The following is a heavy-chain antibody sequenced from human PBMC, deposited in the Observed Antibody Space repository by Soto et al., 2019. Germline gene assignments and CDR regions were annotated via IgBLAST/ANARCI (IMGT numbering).Heavy chain of an antibody. CDR1: GFSLSTSGVG. J-gene: IGHJ4*02. CDR2: IYWDDDK. D-gene: IGHD2-15*01. V-gene: IGHV2-5*02. Sequence: QITLKESGPTLVKPTQTLTLTCTFSGFSLSTSGVGVGWIRQPPGKALEWLALIYWDDDKRYSPSLKSRLTIPKDTSKNQVVLTMTNMDPVDTATYYCAHRPSYCSGGSCYSGFDYWGQVTLVTVSS. CDR3: AHRPSYCSGGSCYSGFDY.